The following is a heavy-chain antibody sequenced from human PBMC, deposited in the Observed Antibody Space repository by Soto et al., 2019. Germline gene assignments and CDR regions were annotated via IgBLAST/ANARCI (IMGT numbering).Heavy chain of an antibody. Sequence: PGESVKISCRGSGYSFTIYWIGWVRQMPGKGLEWMGIIYPGDSDTRYSPSFQGQVTISADKSISTAYLQWSSLKASDTAMYYCARVIAAAGTFDYWGQGTLVTVSS. D-gene: IGHD6-13*01. J-gene: IGHJ4*02. CDR2: IYPGDSDT. CDR1: GYSFTIYW. V-gene: IGHV5-51*01. CDR3: ARVIAAAGTFDY.